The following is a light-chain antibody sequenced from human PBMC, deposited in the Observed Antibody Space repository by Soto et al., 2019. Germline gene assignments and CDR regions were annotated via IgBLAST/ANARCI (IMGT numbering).Light chain of an antibody. Sequence: QSVLTQPASVSGSPGQSITISCTRTSSDVAYYNYVSWYQQHPDRAPKLLIYGVTNRPSGVSNRFSGSKSGNTASLTISGLQAEDEADYYCNSFTTSTTYGFGTGTKVTVL. V-gene: IGLV2-14*01. CDR1: SSDVAYYNY. CDR2: GVT. J-gene: IGLJ1*01. CDR3: NSFTTSTTYG.